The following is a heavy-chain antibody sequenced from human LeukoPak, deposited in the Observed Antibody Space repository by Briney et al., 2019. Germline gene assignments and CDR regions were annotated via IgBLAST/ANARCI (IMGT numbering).Heavy chain of an antibody. J-gene: IGHJ3*02. V-gene: IGHV1-69*13. CDR3: ARETYYYGSGSYYVDAFDI. Sequence: ASVKVSCKASGYTFTGYYMHWVRQAPGQGLEWMGGIIPIFGTANYAQKFQGRVTITADESTSTAYMELSSLRSEDTAVYYCARETYYYGSGSYYVDAFDIWGQGTMVTVSS. D-gene: IGHD3-10*01. CDR2: IIPIFGTA. CDR1: GYTFTGYY.